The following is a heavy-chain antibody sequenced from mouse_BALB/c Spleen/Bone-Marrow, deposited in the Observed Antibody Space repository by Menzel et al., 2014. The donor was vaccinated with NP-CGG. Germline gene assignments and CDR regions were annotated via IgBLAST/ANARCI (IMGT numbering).Heavy chain of an antibody. V-gene: IGHV7-3*02. CDR1: GFTFTDYY. CDR3: ARYDGYSDNAMDY. Sequence: EVMLVESGGGLVQPGGSLRLSCATSGFTFTDYYMNWVRQPPGKALEWLGFIRNRANGYTTEFSASVKGRFTISRDNSQSILYLQINTLRAEDSATYYCARYDGYSDNAMDYRGQGTSVTVSS. D-gene: IGHD2-3*01. CDR2: IRNRANGYTT. J-gene: IGHJ4*01.